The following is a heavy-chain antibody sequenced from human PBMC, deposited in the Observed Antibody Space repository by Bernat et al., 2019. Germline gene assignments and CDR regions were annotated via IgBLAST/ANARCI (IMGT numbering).Heavy chain of an antibody. J-gene: IGHJ6*03. CDR2: INPNSGGT. Sequence: QVQLVQSGAEVKKPGASVKVSCKASGYTFTGYYMHWVRQAPGQGLEWMGRINPNSGGTNYAQKFQGRVHMTRDTAIRTAYMELSRLRSEDTAVYYCARWGIAARTWYFQYPMEARGKGTTITVSS. CDR3: ARWGIAARTWYFQYPMEA. D-gene: IGHD6-6*01. CDR1: GYTFTGYY. V-gene: IGHV1-2*06.